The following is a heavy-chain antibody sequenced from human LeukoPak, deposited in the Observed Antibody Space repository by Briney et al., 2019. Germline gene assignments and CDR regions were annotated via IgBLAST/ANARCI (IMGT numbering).Heavy chain of an antibody. Sequence: GGSLRLSCAASGFTFSSYAMSWVRQAPGKGLEWVSAISGSGGSTYYADSVKGRFTISRDNSKNTLYLQMNSLRAEDTAVYYCAKTFTYGDYTTAHFDYWGQGTLVTVSS. D-gene: IGHD4-17*01. CDR3: AKTFTYGDYTTAHFDY. CDR2: ISGSGGST. CDR1: GFTFSSYA. J-gene: IGHJ4*02. V-gene: IGHV3-23*01.